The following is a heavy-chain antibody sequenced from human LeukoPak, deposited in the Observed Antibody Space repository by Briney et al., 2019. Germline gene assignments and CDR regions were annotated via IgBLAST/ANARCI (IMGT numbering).Heavy chain of an antibody. CDR1: GYTFPSYH. Sequence: GASVKVSCKASGYTFPSYHIHWVRQAPGQGLEWLGIINPNGGSASYAQRFQGRVTMTRDTSTTTVYMELTSLRSEDTAVYYCARDYYYDSSGYYTYYFDYWGQGTQVTVSS. J-gene: IGHJ4*02. V-gene: IGHV1-46*01. CDR3: ARDYYYDSSGYYTYYFDY. CDR2: INPNGGSA. D-gene: IGHD3-22*01.